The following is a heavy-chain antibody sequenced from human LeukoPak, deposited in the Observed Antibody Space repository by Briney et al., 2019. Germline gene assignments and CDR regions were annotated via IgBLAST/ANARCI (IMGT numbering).Heavy chain of an antibody. CDR3: ARDPTTVTTFYYYYMDV. D-gene: IGHD4-17*01. J-gene: IGHJ6*03. CDR2: INPNSGGT. CDR1: GYTFTGYY. Sequence: GASVKVSCKASGYTFTGYYMHWVRQAAGQGLEWMGWINPNSGGTNYAEKFQGRVTMTRDTSISTAYMELSRLRSDDTAVYYCARDPTTVTTFYYYYMDVWGKGTTVTVSS. V-gene: IGHV1-2*02.